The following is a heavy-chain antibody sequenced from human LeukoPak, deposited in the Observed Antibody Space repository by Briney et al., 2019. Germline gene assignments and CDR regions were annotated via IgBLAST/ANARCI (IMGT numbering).Heavy chain of an antibody. Sequence: ASVKVSCKASGYTFTGYYMHWVRQAPGQGLEWMGWINPNSGGTNYAQKFQGRVTMTRDMSTSTVYMELSSLRSEDTAVYYCARDWPYDSSGYPDYWGQGTLVTVSS. V-gene: IGHV1-2*02. J-gene: IGHJ4*02. CDR3: ARDWPYDSSGYPDY. D-gene: IGHD3-22*01. CDR1: GYTFTGYY. CDR2: INPNSGGT.